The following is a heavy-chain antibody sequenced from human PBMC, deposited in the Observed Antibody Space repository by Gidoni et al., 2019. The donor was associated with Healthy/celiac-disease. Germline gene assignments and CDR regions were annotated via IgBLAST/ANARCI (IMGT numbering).Heavy chain of an antibody. J-gene: IGHJ5*02. CDR1: GFTFSSYG. CDR3: ARDVMVGWFDP. Sequence: QVQLVEAGGGVVHPGRSLRLSCSASGFTFSSYGMHWVRQAPCKGLEGVAVIWYEGSNKYYADSVKGRFTISRDNSKYTLYLQMNSLSAEDTALYYCARDVMVGWFDPWGQGTLVTVSS. V-gene: IGHV3-33*01. D-gene: IGHD2-21*01. CDR2: IWYEGSNK.